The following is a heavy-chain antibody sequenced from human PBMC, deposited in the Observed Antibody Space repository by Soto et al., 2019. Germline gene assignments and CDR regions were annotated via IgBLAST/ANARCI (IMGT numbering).Heavy chain of an antibody. V-gene: IGHV1-69*04. CDR1: GGTFSSYT. Sequence: SVKGSCNASGGTFSSYTISWVRQAPGQGLEWMGRIIPILGIANYAQKFQGRVTITADKSTSTAYMELSSLRSDDTAVYYCVRESLGVTEWGQGTLVTVSS. CDR2: IIPILGIA. J-gene: IGHJ4*02. D-gene: IGHD2-21*02. CDR3: VRESLGVTE.